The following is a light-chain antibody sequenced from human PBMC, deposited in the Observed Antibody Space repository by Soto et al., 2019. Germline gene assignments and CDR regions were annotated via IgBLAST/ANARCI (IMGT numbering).Light chain of an antibody. CDR3: SSHAGGNHWGV. V-gene: IGLV2-14*01. CDR1: SSDVGGYNY. J-gene: IGLJ3*02. CDR2: EVS. Sequence: QSVLTQPASVSGSLGQSITISCTGTSSDVGGYNYVSWYQQHPGKAPKLMIYEVSNRPSGVSNRFSGSKSGNTASLTVSGLQADDEADYFCSSHAGGNHWGVFGGGTKLTVL.